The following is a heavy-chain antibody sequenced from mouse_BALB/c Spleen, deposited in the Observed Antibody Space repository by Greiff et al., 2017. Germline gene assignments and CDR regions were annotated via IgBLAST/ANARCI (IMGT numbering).Heavy chain of an antibody. CDR3: ARQAVTTAWFAY. CDR1: GFAFSSYD. D-gene: IGHD1-1*01. J-gene: IGHJ3*01. CDR2: ISSGGGST. V-gene: IGHV5-12-1*01. Sequence: EVMLVESGGGLVKPGGSLKLSCAASGFAFSSYDMSWVRQTPEKRLEWVAYISSGGGSTYYPDTVKGRFTISRDNAKNTLYLQMSSLKSEDTAMYYCARQAVTTAWFAYWGQGTLVTVSA.